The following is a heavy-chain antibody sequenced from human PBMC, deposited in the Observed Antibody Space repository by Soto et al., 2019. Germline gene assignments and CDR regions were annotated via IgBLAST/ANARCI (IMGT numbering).Heavy chain of an antibody. V-gene: IGHV3-74*01. CDR2: INSDGSST. D-gene: IGHD3-16*02. CDR3: ASSRIREEVWGSYRYITN. CDR1: GFTFSSYW. J-gene: IGHJ4*02. Sequence: HPGGSLRLSCAASGFTFSSYWMHWVRQAPGKGLVWVSRINSDGSSTSYADSVKGRFTISRDNAKNTLYLQMNSLRAEDTAVYYCASSRIREEVWGSYRYITNWGQGT.